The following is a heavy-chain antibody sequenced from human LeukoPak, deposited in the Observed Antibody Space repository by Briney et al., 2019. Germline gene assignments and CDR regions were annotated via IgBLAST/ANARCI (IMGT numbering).Heavy chain of an antibody. CDR3: ARDFGSYYSGFWYFDL. CDR1: GGSFSGYY. Sequence: PSETLSLTCAVYGGSFSGYYWSWIRQPPGKGLEWIGEINHSGSTNYNPSLKSRVTISVDTSKNQFSLKLSSVTAADTAVYYCARDFGSYYSGFWYFDLWGRGTLVTVSS. CDR2: INHSGST. J-gene: IGHJ2*01. V-gene: IGHV4-34*01. D-gene: IGHD3-10*01.